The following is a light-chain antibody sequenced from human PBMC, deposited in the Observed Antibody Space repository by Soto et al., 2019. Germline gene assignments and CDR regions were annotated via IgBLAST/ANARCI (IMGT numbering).Light chain of an antibody. CDR1: SSDIGNHNY. J-gene: IGLJ1*01. V-gene: IGLV2-14*01. Sequence: QSVLTQPASVSGSPGQSITISCTGTSSDIGNHNYVSWCQQHPGKAPKLIIYEVTDRPSGVSNRFSGSKSGNTASLTISGLQAEDEAEYYCSSYTNINTRACVFGTGTKVTV. CDR3: SSYTNINTRACV. CDR2: EVT.